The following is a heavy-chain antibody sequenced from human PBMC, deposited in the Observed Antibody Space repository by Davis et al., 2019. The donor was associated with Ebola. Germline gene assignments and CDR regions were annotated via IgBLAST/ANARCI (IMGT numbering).Heavy chain of an antibody. V-gene: IGHV3-30-3*01. Sequence: GESLKISCAASGFTFSSYAMHWVRQAPGKGLEWVAVISYDGSNKYYADSVKGRFTISRDNSKNTLYLQMNSLRDEDTAIYYCATDPEGWLDFDYWGQGTLVTVSS. CDR2: ISYDGSNK. J-gene: IGHJ4*02. D-gene: IGHD6-19*01. CDR1: GFTFSSYA. CDR3: ATDPEGWLDFDY.